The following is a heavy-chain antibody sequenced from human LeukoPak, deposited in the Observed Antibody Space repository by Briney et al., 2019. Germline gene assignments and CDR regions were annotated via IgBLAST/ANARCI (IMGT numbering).Heavy chain of an antibody. J-gene: IGHJ3*02. CDR3: ATKIRDYSTPLPPSDAFDI. CDR2: IRYDGSNK. CDR1: GFTFSSYG. V-gene: IGHV3-30*02. Sequence: GGSLRLSCAASGFTFSSYGMHWVRQAPGKGLEWVAFIRYDGSNKYYADSVKGRFTISRDNSKNTLYLQMNSLRAEDTAVYYCATKIRDYSTPLPPSDAFDIWGQGTMVTVSS. D-gene: IGHD4-11*01.